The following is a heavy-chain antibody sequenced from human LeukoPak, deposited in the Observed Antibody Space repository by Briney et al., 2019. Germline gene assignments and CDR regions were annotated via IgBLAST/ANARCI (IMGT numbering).Heavy chain of an antibody. D-gene: IGHD1-1*01. V-gene: IGHV4-38-2*02. CDR1: GYSISSGYY. CDR3: ARGYAQGDAFDI. J-gene: IGHJ3*02. Sequence: SETLSLTCTVSGYSISSGYYWGWIRQPPGKGLEWIGSIYHSGSTYYNPSLKSRVTISVDTSKNQFSLKLSSVTAADTAVYYCARGYAQGDAFDIWGQGTMVTVSS. CDR2: IYHSGST.